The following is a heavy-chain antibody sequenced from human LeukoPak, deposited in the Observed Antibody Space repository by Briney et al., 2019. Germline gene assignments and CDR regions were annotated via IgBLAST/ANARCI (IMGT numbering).Heavy chain of an antibody. CDR1: GFTFSSNA. D-gene: IGHD2-8*01. Sequence: GGSLRLSRAASGFTFSSNAIHWVRQAPGKGLEWVAVISYDGSNKYYADSVKGRFTISRDNSKNTLYLQMNSLRAEDTAVYYCARGPERTCVGTRYYYDMDVWGQGTTVTVSS. CDR3: ARGPERTCVGTRYYYDMDV. V-gene: IGHV3-30-3*01. J-gene: IGHJ6*02. CDR2: ISYDGSNK.